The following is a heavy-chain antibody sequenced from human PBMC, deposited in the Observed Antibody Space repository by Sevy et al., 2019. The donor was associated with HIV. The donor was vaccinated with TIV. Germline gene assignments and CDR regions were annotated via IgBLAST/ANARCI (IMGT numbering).Heavy chain of an antibody. CDR3: AREGGAAAGNGGNFDY. J-gene: IGHJ4*02. Sequence: GGSLRLSCAASGFTFSSYWMSWVRQAPGKGLEWVANIKQDGSEKYYVDSVKGRFTISRDNAKNSLYLQMNSLRAEDTAVYYGAREGGAAAGNGGNFDYWGQGTLVTVSS. CDR2: IKQDGSEK. CDR1: GFTFSSYW. D-gene: IGHD6-13*01. V-gene: IGHV3-7*01.